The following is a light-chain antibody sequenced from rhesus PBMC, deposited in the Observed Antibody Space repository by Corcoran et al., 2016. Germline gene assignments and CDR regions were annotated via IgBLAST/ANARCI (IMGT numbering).Light chain of an antibody. Sequence: DIQMTQSPSSLSASVGDTVTITCRASQSISSWLAWYQQKPGKAPKLLMYKASSLQSGVPSRFSGSGSGTDFTLTISSLQSEDFATYYCQQYSSSAWTFGQGTKVESK. CDR2: KAS. V-gene: IGKV1-22*01. CDR1: QSISSW. CDR3: QQYSSSAWT. J-gene: IGKJ1*01.